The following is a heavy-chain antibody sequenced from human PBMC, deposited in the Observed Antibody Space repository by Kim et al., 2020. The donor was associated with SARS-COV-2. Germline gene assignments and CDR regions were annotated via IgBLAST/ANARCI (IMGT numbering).Heavy chain of an antibody. Sequence: TANYEQKFQGRVTITADESTSTAYMELSSLRSEDTAVYYCARMAVAGQDYWGQGTLVTVSS. CDR2: TA. D-gene: IGHD6-19*01. J-gene: IGHJ4*02. CDR3: ARMAVAGQDY. V-gene: IGHV1-69*01.